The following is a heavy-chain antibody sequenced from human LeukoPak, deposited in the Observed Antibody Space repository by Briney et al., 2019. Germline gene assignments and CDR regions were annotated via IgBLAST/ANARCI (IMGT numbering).Heavy chain of an antibody. CDR3: ARDFIPYDSSGYFAY. D-gene: IGHD3-22*01. CDR1: GFTFSSYA. CDR2: ISYDGGNK. Sequence: PGRSLRLSCAASGFTFSSYAMHWVRQAPGKGLEWVAVISYDGGNKYYADSVKGRFTISRDNSKNTLYLQMNSLRAEDTAVYYCARDFIPYDSSGYFAYWGQGTLVTVSS. V-gene: IGHV3-30*01. J-gene: IGHJ4*02.